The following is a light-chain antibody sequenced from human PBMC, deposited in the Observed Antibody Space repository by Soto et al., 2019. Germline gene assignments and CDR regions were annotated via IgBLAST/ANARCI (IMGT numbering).Light chain of an antibody. J-gene: IGKJ5*01. V-gene: IGKV3-15*01. CDR2: YAS. CDR1: QSVSNN. Sequence: EIMMTQYPVTLSVSPGDRATLSCRASQSVSNNLAWYQQKPGQAPRLLIYYASTRATGIPARFSGSGSGTEFTLTISGLQSEDFALYYCQQYNDWPPITFGQGTRLEI. CDR3: QQYNDWPPIT.